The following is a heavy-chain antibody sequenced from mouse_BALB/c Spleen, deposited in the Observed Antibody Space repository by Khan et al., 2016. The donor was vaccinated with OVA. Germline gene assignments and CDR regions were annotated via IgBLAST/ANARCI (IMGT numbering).Heavy chain of an antibody. J-gene: IGHJ3*01. CDR1: GSSITSDYA. V-gene: IGHV3-2*02. CDR2: ISYSGST. D-gene: IGHD4-1*01. CDR3: AMGRTY. Sequence: VQLQQSGPGLVKPSQSLYLPCTVTGSSITSDYAWNWLRQFPGNKLEWMGYISYSGSTSYNPSLKSRFSISRDTSKNQFFLQLNSVTTEDTATYYCAMGRTYWGQGTLVTVSA.